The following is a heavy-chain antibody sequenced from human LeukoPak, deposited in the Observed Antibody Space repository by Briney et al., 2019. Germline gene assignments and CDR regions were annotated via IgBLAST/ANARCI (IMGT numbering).Heavy chain of an antibody. CDR2: ISPNSGGT. Sequence: ASVKVSCKASGYTFTSYGISWVRQAPGQGLEWMGWISPNSGGTNYAQKFQGRVTMTGDTSISTAYMELSSLRSDDTAVYYCVREHSVDYFRGPFDPFDIWGQGKMVTVSS. CDR3: VREHSVDYFRGPFDPFDI. D-gene: IGHD3-10*01. CDR1: GYTFTSYG. V-gene: IGHV1-2*02. J-gene: IGHJ3*02.